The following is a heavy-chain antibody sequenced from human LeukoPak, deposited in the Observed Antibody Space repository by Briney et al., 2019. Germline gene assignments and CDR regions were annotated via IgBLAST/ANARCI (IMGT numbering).Heavy chain of an antibody. CDR2: IYHSGST. CDR3: ASGSIVGVLWG. Sequence: SETLSLTCTVSGGSISSGGYYWSWIRQPPGKGLEWIGYIYHSGSTFYNPSLKSRVTISVDTSKNQFSLKLSSVTAADTAVYYCASGSIVGVLWGWGQGTLVTVSS. J-gene: IGHJ4*02. V-gene: IGHV4-30-2*05. CDR1: GGSISSGGYY. D-gene: IGHD1-26*01.